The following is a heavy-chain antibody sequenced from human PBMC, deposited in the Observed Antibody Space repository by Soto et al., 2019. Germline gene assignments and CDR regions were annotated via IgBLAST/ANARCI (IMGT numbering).Heavy chain of an antibody. CDR1: GLSLRTTGVG. CDR3: VQSRCGGDCLEIYSSHAYNGLDV. V-gene: IGHV2-5*02. Sequence: QVTLKESGPTLVKPTQTLTLTCTVSGLSLRTTGVGVGWVRQPPGKALEWLALLYWDDDKRYSLSLRSRLTIAKDISEKQVVLTMTNIDTVDTATYYCVQSRCGGDCLEIYSSHAYNGLDVWGQGTTVTVSS. D-gene: IGHD2-21*02. CDR2: LYWDDDK. J-gene: IGHJ6*02.